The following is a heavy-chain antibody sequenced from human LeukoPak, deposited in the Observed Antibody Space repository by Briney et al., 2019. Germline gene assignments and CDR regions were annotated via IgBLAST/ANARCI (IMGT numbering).Heavy chain of an antibody. CDR2: IYYSGST. V-gene: IGHV4-59*08. J-gene: IGHJ5*02. CDR1: GGSISSYY. D-gene: IGHD4-17*01. CDR3: ARHVKEFGDQSGTA. Sequence: PSETLSLTCTVSGGSISSYYWSWIRQPPGKGLEWIGYIYYSGSTDYNPSLKSRVTISVDTSKNQFSLKLSSVTAADTAVYYCARHVKEFGDQSGTAWGQGTLVTVSS.